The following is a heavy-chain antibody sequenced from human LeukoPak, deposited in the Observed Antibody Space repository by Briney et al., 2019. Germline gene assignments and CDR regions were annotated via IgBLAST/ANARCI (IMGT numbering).Heavy chain of an antibody. CDR1: GGSISSYY. CDR3: ARHDYGGYRTFDP. D-gene: IGHD4-17*01. V-gene: IGHV4-59*08. CDR2: IYYSGST. Sequence: PSETLSLTCTVSGGSISSYYWSWIRQPPGKGLEWIGYIYYSGSTNYNPSLKSRVTISVDTSKNQFSLKLSSVTAADTAVYYCARHDYGGYRTFDPWGQGTLVTVSS. J-gene: IGHJ5*02.